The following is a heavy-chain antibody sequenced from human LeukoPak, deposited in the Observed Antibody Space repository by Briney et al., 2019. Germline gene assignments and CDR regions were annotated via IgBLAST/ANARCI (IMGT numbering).Heavy chain of an antibody. CDR2: IYYSGST. CDR3: ARHRAGTTRGDYFDY. V-gene: IGHV4-59*08. D-gene: IGHD1-1*01. CDR1: GGSISSYY. J-gene: IGHJ4*02. Sequence: PSETLSLTCTVSGGSISSYYWSWIRQPPGKGLEWIGYIYYSGSTNYNPSLKSRVTISVDTSKNQFSLKLSSVTAADTAVYYCARHRAGTTRGDYFDYWGQGTLVTVSS.